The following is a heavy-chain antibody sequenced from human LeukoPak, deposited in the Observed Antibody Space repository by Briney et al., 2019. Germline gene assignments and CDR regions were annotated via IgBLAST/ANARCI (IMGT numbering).Heavy chain of an antibody. J-gene: IGHJ4*02. CDR1: GGSISSYY. Sequence: PSETLSLTCTVSGGSISSYYWSWIRQPPGKGLEWIGYIYYSGSTYYNPSLKSRVTISVDTSKNQFSLKLSSVTAADTAVYYCAREAEALYAIDYWGQGTLVTVSS. CDR3: AREAEALYAIDY. V-gene: IGHV4-59*06. CDR2: IYYSGST. D-gene: IGHD5/OR15-5a*01.